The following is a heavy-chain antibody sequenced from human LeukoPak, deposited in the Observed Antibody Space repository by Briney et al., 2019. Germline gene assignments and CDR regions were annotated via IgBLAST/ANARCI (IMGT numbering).Heavy chain of an antibody. CDR3: ARDQYLSWYGSGSFPDY. D-gene: IGHD3-10*01. J-gene: IGHJ4*02. Sequence: PGGSLRLSCAASGFTFSSYSMNWVRQAPGKGLEWVSYIRSSSSTIYYADSVKGRFTISRDNAKNSLYLQMNSLRAEDTAVYYCARDQYLSWYGSGSFPDYWGQGTLVTVSS. CDR2: IRSSSSTI. CDR1: GFTFSSYS. V-gene: IGHV3-48*01.